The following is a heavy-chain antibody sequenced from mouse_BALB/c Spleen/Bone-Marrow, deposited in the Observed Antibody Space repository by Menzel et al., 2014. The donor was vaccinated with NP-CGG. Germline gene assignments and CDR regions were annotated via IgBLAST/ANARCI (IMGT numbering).Heavy chain of an antibody. J-gene: IGHJ3*01. V-gene: IGHV2-2*02. Sequence: HVLHQQSGPGLVQRSQSVSITCTVSGFSLTCYEVHWLRQSLGKGLEWLGVIWSGGSTVYNAAFISRLSISKDNSKSQVFFKMNSLQVNDTAIYDCARNSGGFAYWGQGALVTVSA. CDR3: ARNSGGFAY. CDR1: GFSLTCYE. CDR2: IWSGGST.